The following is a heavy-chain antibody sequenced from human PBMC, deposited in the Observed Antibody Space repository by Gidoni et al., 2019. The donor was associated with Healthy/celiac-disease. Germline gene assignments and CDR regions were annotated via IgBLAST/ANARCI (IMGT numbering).Heavy chain of an antibody. CDR3: ARQGGEVVVITLFDY. V-gene: IGHV4-39*01. Sequence: QLQLQESGPGLVKPSETLSLTCTVSGGSISSSSYYWGWIRQPPGNGLECIGSSYYSGSTYYNPSLKSRVTISVDTSKNQFSLKLSSVTAADTAVYYCARQGGEVVVITLFDYWGQGTLVTVSS. J-gene: IGHJ4*02. CDR1: GGSISSSSYY. D-gene: IGHD3-22*01. CDR2: SYYSGST.